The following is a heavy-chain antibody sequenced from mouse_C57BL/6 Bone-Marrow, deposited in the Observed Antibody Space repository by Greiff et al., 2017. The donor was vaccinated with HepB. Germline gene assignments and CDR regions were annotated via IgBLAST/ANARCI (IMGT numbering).Heavy chain of an antibody. V-gene: IGHV1-15*01. CDR2: IDPETGGT. CDR1: GYTFTDYE. D-gene: IGHD2-5*01. Sequence: QVQLQQSGAELVRPGASVTLSCKASGYTFTDYEMHWVKQTPVHGLEWIGAIDPETGGTAYNQKFKGKAILTADKSSSTAYMELRSLTSEDSAVYYCTRWDLPYYSNYWYFDVCGTVTTVTVSS. J-gene: IGHJ1*03. CDR3: TRWDLPYYSNYWYFDV.